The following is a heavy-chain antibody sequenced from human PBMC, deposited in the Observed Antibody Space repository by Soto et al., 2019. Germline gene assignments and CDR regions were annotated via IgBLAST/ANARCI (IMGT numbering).Heavy chain of an antibody. D-gene: IGHD1-26*01. CDR3: GRGGGRGGATSRGNDY. CDR2: IWYDGSNK. V-gene: IGHV3-33*01. Sequence: QVQLVESGGGVVQPGRSLRLSCAASGFTFSSYGMHWVRQAPGKGLEWVAVIWYDGSNKYYADSVKGRFTISRDNSKKTLYLQMNSLRAEDTAVYYCGRGGGRGGATSRGNDYWGQGTLVTVSS. J-gene: IGHJ4*01. CDR1: GFTFSSYG.